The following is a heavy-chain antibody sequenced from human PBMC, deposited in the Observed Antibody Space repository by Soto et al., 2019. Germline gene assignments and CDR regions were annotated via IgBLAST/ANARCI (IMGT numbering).Heavy chain of an antibody. J-gene: IGHJ6*02. CDR2: ISYDGHNK. V-gene: IGHV3-30*18. Sequence: QVQLVESGGGVVQPGGSLRLSCTASGFTFTTFGIHWVRQAPGKGLXXXXLISYDGHNKYYSDSVKGRFTISRDNYKNTLSLQMNSLRAEDTAVYYCAKDLQAYGDYNYYYYGMDVWGQGTTVSVSS. D-gene: IGHD4-17*01. CDR3: AKDLQAYGDYNYYYYGMDV. CDR1: GFTFTTFG.